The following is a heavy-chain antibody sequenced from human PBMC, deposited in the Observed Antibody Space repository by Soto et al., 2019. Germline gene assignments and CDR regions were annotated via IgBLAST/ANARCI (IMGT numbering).Heavy chain of an antibody. CDR1: GYTFTSYA. J-gene: IGHJ4*02. CDR2: INAGNGNT. CDR3: ARDRYHGSGSYNYFDY. D-gene: IGHD3-10*01. Sequence: QVQLVQSGAEVKKPGASVKVSCKASGYTFTSYAMHWVRQAPGQRLEWMGWINAGNGNTKYSQKFQGRVTITRDTAASTAYMELSSLRSEDTAVYDCARDRYHGSGSYNYFDYWGQGTLVTVSS. V-gene: IGHV1-3*01.